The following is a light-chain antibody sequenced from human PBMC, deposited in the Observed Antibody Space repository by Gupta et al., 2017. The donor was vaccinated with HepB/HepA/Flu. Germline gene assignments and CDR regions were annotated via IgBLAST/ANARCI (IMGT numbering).Light chain of an antibody. J-gene: IGLJ1*01. CDR3: SSYTSSSTLPYV. Sequence: QSALPQPPPAAASPGQSMTISCTGTSTDVVGYNYVSCYHQHPGKAPKLMIYDVSNRPSGVSNRFSCATLGNTASLIISGLQAEDEADDYCSSYTSSSTLPYVFGTGTKVTVL. CDR1: STDVVGYNY. CDR2: DVS. V-gene: IGLV2-14*03.